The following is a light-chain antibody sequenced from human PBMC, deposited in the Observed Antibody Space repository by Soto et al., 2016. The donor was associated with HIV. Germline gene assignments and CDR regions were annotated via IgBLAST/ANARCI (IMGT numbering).Light chain of an antibody. Sequence: DIQMTQSPSSLSASVGDRVTITCRASQTIGRHLNWYQQKPGKAPKLLIYDASSLQSGVPSRFSGSGSGTDFTLIISSLQPEDFATYYCQQSYNTPRSFGQGTMVEIK. V-gene: IGKV1-39*01. CDR2: DAS. J-gene: IGKJ1*01. CDR1: QTIGRH. CDR3: QQSYNTPRS.